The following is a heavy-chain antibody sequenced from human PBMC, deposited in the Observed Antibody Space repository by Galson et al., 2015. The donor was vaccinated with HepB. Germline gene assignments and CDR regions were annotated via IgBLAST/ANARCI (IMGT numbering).Heavy chain of an antibody. V-gene: IGHV1-3*01. Sequence: KVSCKASGYTFTSYAMHWVRQAPGQRLEWMGWINAGNGNTKYSQKFQGRVTITRDTSASTAYMELSSLRSEDTAVYYCARGPFPRYCSGGSCYPVHFDYWGQGTLVTVSS. CDR2: INAGNGNT. CDR1: GYTFTSYA. CDR3: ARGPFPRYCSGGSCYPVHFDY. J-gene: IGHJ4*02. D-gene: IGHD2-15*01.